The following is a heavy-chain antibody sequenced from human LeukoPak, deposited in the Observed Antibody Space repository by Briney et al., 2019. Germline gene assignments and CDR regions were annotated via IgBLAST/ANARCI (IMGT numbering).Heavy chain of an antibody. V-gene: IGHV3-74*01. CDR2: INTDGSST. CDR1: GFTFSSYW. Sequence: PGGSLRLSCAASGFTFSSYWMHWVRQAPGKGLVWVSGINTDGSSTSYADSVKGRFTISRDNAKNTLYLQVNSLRAEDTAVYYCATRERYCTSASCYEWFDPWGQGTLVTVSS. CDR3: ATRERYCTSASCYEWFDP. J-gene: IGHJ5*02. D-gene: IGHD2-2*01.